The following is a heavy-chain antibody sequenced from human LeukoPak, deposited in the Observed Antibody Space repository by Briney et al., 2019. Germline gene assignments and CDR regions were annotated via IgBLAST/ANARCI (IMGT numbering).Heavy chain of an antibody. J-gene: IGHJ4*02. D-gene: IGHD1-26*01. Sequence: SETLSLTCAVYGGSFSGYYWSWIRQPPGKGLEWIGEINHSGSTNYNPSLKSRVTISVDTSKNQFSLKLSSVTAADTAVYYCATDFSSGSYHYWGQGTLVTVSS. CDR2: INHSGST. V-gene: IGHV4-34*01. CDR3: ATDFSSGSYHY. CDR1: GGSFSGYY.